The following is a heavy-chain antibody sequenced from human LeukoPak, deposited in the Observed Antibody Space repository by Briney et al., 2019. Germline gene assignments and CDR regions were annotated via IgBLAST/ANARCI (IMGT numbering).Heavy chain of an antibody. J-gene: IGHJ6*03. CDR3: ARESGGWQWFGRPAGYYYMDV. CDR2: IYHSGST. V-gene: IGHV4-38-2*02. D-gene: IGHD3-10*01. CDR1: GYSISSGYY. Sequence: PSETLSLTCAVSGYSISSGYYWGWIRQPPGKGLEWIGSIYHSGSTYYNPSLKSRVTISVDTSKNQFSLKLSSVTAADTAVYYCARESGGWQWFGRPAGYYYMDVWGKGTTVTVSS.